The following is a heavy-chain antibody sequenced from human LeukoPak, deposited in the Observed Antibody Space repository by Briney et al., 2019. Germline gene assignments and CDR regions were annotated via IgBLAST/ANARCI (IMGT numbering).Heavy chain of an antibody. V-gene: IGHV4-59*01. J-gene: IGHJ4*02. Sequence: SETLSLTCTVSGGTISSYYWNWIRQPPGKGLEWIGYIHDSGSTKYNPSLKSRVTISVDTSKNQFSLKLSSVTAADTAVYYCAREAIAVAGTGIDYWGQGTLVTVSS. CDR1: GGTISSYY. CDR2: IHDSGST. CDR3: AREAIAVAGTGIDY. D-gene: IGHD6-19*01.